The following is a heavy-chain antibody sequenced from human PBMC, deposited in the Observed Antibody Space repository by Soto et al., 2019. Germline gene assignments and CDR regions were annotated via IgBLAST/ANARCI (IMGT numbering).Heavy chain of an antibody. CDR1: RFTFSTYG. D-gene: IGHD4-17*01. J-gene: IGHJ6*02. CDR2: IWYDGGIK. CDR3: ARDRPTVTTHMDV. Sequence: QVQLVESGGGVVQPGRSLRLSCAASRFTFSTYGMHWVRQAPGKGLAWVAVIWYDGGIKYYADSVKGRFTISRDNSKNTRYLQMNSLRAEDTAVYYCARDRPTVTTHMDVWGQGTTVTVSS. V-gene: IGHV3-33*01.